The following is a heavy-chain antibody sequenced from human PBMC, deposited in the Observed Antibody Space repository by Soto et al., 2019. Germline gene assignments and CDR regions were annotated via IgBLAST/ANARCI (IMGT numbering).Heavy chain of an antibody. D-gene: IGHD3-10*01. CDR2: IYSGGST. CDR3: AREAPEEGFGELGMDV. V-gene: IGHV3-53*02. CDR1: GFTVSSNY. J-gene: IGHJ6*02. Sequence: EVQLVETGGGLIQPGGSLRLSCAASGFTVSSNYMSWVRQAPGKGLEWVSVIYSGGSTYYADSVKGRFTISRDNSKNTLYLQMNSLRAEDTAVYYCAREAPEEGFGELGMDVWGQGTTVTVSS.